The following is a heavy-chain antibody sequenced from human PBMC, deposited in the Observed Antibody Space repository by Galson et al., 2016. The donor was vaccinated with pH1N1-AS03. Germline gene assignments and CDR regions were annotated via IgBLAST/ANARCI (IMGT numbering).Heavy chain of an antibody. V-gene: IGHV4-59*01. CDR1: GGSISSYY. Sequence: SETLSLTCNVSGGSISSYYWSWIRQPPGKRLEWIGYIYYSGSTKYNPSLKSRVTISVDTSKNQFSLELSSVTAADTAVYYCARHDYGDYVGWFDPWGQGTLVTVSS. J-gene: IGHJ5*02. CDR3: ARHDYGDYVGWFDP. CDR2: IYYSGST. D-gene: IGHD4-17*01.